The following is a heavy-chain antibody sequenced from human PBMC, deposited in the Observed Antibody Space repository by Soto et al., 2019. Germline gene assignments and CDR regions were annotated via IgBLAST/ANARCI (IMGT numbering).Heavy chain of an antibody. Sequence: QVQLVESGGGVVQPGRSLRLSCAASGFTFSSYGMHWVRQAPGKGLEWVAVISYDGSNKYYADSVKGRFTISRDNSKNTLYLQMNSPRAEDTAVYYCAKEGSYCSGGSCYRNYFDYWGQGNLVTVSS. J-gene: IGHJ4*02. D-gene: IGHD2-15*01. CDR3: AKEGSYCSGGSCYRNYFDY. CDR1: GFTFSSYG. CDR2: ISYDGSNK. V-gene: IGHV3-30*18.